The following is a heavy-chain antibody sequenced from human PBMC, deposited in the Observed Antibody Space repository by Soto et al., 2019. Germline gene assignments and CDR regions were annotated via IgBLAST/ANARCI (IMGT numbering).Heavy chain of an antibody. J-gene: IGHJ6*02. CDR1: GFTFSNYA. CDR3: ARVNPYSSGWYGSYYYGMDV. CDR2: ISGSGGST. Sequence: GGSLRLSCAASGFTFSNYAVTWVRQAPGKGLEWVSTISGSGGSTYYADSVKGRFTISRDNAKNSLYLQMNSLRDEDTAVYYCARVNPYSSGWYGSYYYGMDVWGQGTTVTVSS. D-gene: IGHD6-19*01. V-gene: IGHV3-23*01.